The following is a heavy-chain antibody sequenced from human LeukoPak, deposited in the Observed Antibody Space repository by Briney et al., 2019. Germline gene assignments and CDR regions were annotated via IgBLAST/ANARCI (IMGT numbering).Heavy chain of an antibody. Sequence: GGSLRLSCAASGFIFSSYGLTWVRQAPGKGLEWVSAISGSGISKYYADSVKGRFTISRDNSKNTLYLQMNSLRAEDTAVYYCAKDEQWLPDYWGQGTLVTVSS. CDR3: AKDEQWLPDY. V-gene: IGHV3-23*01. J-gene: IGHJ4*02. D-gene: IGHD6-19*01. CDR2: ISGSGISK. CDR1: GFIFSSYG.